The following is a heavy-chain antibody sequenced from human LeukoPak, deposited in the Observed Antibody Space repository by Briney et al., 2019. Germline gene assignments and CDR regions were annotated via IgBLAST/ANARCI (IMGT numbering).Heavy chain of an antibody. J-gene: IGHJ4*02. D-gene: IGHD6-13*01. Sequence: ASVKVSCKASGYTFTGYYMHWVRQAPGQGLEWMGWINPNSGGTNYAQKFQGRVTMTRDTSISTAYMELSRLRSDDTAVYYCARDNIAAAGEDYWGQGTLVTVSS. V-gene: IGHV1-2*02. CDR2: INPNSGGT. CDR3: ARDNIAAAGEDY. CDR1: GYTFTGYY.